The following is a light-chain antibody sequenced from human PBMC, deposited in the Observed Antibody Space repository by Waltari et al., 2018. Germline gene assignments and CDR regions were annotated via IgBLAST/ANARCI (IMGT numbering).Light chain of an antibody. CDR2: GAS. CDR3: QQRSNWPIT. CDR1: QSVRSY. V-gene: IGKV3-11*01. J-gene: IGKJ2*01. Sequence: EIVLTQSPATLSLSPGERATPSCRASQSVRSYLAWYQQKPGQAPRLLIYGASNRATGIPARFSGSGSGTDFTLTISSLEPEDFAVYYCQQRSNWPITFGQGTKLEIK.